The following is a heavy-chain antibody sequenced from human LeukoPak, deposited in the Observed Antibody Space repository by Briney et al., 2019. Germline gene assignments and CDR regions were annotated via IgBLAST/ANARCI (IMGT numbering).Heavy chain of an antibody. V-gene: IGHV3-30*18. CDR1: GFTFSSYG. CDR3: AKVSGSRKGRDYYYYYGMDV. D-gene: IGHD1-26*01. Sequence: GRSLRLSCAASGFTFSSYGMHWVRQAPGKGLEWVAVISYDGSNKYYADSVKGRFTISRDNSKNTLYLQMNSLRAEDTAVYYCAKVSGSRKGRDYYYYYGMDVWGQGTTVTVSS. J-gene: IGHJ6*02. CDR2: ISYDGSNK.